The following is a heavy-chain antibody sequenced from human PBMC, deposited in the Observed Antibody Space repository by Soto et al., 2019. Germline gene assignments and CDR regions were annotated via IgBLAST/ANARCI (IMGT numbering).Heavy chain of an antibody. V-gene: IGHV4-61*01. J-gene: IGHJ2*01. D-gene: IGHD1-26*01. CDR2: IYYSGST. CDR1: GGSVSSGSYY. Sequence: SETLSLTCTVSGGSVSSGSYYWGWIRQPPGKGLEWIGYIYYSGSTNYNPSLKSRVTISVDTSKNQFSLKLSSVTAADTAVYYCASGSYYEDWYFDLWGRGTLVTVSS. CDR3: ASGSYYEDWYFDL.